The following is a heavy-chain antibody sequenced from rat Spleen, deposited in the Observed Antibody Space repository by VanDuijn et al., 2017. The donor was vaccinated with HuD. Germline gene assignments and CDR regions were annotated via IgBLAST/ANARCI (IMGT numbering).Heavy chain of an antibody. Sequence: EVQLQESGPGLVKPSQSLSLTCSVTAYSIKSSYRWNWIRKFPGNKLEWMGYINSAGSTNYNPSLKSRISITRDTSNTQFFLQVNSVTTEDTATYYCARHDVYYGLAYYYVMDAWGQGASVTVSS. CDR2: INSAGST. CDR1: AYSIKSSYR. J-gene: IGHJ4*01. V-gene: IGHV3-3*01. CDR3: ARHDVYYGLAYYYVMDA. D-gene: IGHD1-6*01.